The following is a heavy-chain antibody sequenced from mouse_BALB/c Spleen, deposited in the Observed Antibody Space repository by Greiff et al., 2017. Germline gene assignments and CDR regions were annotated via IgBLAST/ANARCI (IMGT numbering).Heavy chain of an antibody. V-gene: IGHV1-4*01. CDR2: INPSSGYT. D-gene: IGHD1-1*01. CDR1: GYTFTSYT. J-gene: IGHJ4*01. Sequence: VQLQESGAELARPGASVKMSCKASGYTFTSYTMHWVKQRPGQGLEWIGYINPSSGYTTYNQKFKDKATLTADKSSSTAYMQLSSLTSEDSAVYYCARTYGSSPRAMDYWGQGTSVTVSS. CDR3: ARTYGSSPRAMDY.